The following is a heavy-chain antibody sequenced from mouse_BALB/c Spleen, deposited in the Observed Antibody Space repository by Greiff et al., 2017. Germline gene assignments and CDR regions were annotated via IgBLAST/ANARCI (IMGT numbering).Heavy chain of an antibody. CDR2: INPSTGYT. CDR1: GYTFTSYW. Sequence: QVQLQQSGAELAKPGASVKMSCKASGYTFTSYWMHWVKQRPGQGLEWIGYINPSTGYTEYNQKFKDKATLTADKSSSTAYMQLSSLTSEDSAVYYCARLETAMDYWGQGTSVTVSS. CDR3: ARLETAMDY. V-gene: IGHV1-7*01. J-gene: IGHJ4*01.